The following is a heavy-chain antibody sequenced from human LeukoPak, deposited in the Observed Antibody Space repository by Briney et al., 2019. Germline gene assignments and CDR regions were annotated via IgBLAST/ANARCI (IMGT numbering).Heavy chain of an antibody. V-gene: IGHV1-2*02. J-gene: IGHJ4*02. Sequence: ASVKVSCKASGYTFTGYYMHWVRQAPGQGLEWMGWINPNSGGTNYAQKFQGRVTMTRDTSISTANMELSRLRSDDTAVYYCAGGYSSSWYYFDYWGQGTLVTVSS. CDR1: GYTFTGYY. D-gene: IGHD6-13*01. CDR2: INPNSGGT. CDR3: AGGYSSSWYYFDY.